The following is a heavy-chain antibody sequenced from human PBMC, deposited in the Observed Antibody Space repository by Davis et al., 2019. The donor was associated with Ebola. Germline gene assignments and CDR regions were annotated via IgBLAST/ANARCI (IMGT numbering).Heavy chain of an antibody. Sequence: GESLKISCVDSGFMFSTYVMSWVRQAPGKGLEWVSTLGTSADTYYADSVKGRFTLSRDNSKNTLYLQMNGLRVEDTAIYYCAKDNRNIWSEVWGQGTMVTVSS. D-gene: IGHD2/OR15-2a*01. CDR3: AKDNRNIWSEV. J-gene: IGHJ3*01. CDR2: LGTSADT. V-gene: IGHV3-23*01. CDR1: GFMFSTYV.